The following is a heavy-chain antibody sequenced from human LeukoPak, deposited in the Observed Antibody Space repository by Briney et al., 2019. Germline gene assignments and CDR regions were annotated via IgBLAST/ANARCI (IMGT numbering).Heavy chain of an antibody. CDR1: GGSISSGGYY. CDR3: ARARPARYYYDSSGYYGS. V-gene: IGHV4-30-2*01. Sequence: SQTLSLTCTVSGGSISSGGYYWSWIRQPPGKGLEWIGEINHSGSTNYNPSLKSRVTISVDTSKNQFSLKLSSVTAADTAVYYCARARPARYYYDSSGYYGSWGQGTMVTVCS. J-gene: IGHJ3*01. D-gene: IGHD3-22*01. CDR2: INHSGST.